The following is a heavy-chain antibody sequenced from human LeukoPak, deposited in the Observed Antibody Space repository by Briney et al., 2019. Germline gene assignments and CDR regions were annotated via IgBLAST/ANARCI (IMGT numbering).Heavy chain of an antibody. Sequence: GASVKVSCKASGYTFTGYYMHWVRQAPGQGLEWMGWINPNSGGTNYAQKFQGRVTMTRDTSISTAYMELSRLRSDDTAVYYCARSGGIVPVATRHFDYWGQGTLVTVSS. J-gene: IGHJ4*02. CDR1: GYTFTGYY. CDR2: INPNSGGT. D-gene: IGHD2-2*01. V-gene: IGHV1-2*02. CDR3: ARSGGIVPVATRHFDY.